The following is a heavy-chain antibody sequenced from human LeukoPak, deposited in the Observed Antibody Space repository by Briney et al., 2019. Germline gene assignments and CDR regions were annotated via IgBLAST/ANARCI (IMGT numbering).Heavy chain of an antibody. V-gene: IGHV4-39*07. CDR1: GGSISISNYY. J-gene: IGHJ6*03. CDR2: MSYSGRT. CDR3: ARGYYYMDV. Sequence: SETLSLTCTVSGGSISISNYYWGWIRQPPGKGLEWIGSMSYSGRTYYNPSLKTRVTVSLDTSKNQFSLNLISVTAADTAVYYCARGYYYMDVWGKGTTVTISS.